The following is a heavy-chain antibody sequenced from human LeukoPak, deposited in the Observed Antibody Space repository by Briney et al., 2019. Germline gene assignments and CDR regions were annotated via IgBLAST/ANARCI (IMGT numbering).Heavy chain of an antibody. V-gene: IGHV1-69*05. CDR1: GGTFSSYA. CDR2: IIPIFGTA. Sequence: GSSVKVSCKASGGTFSSYAISWVRRAPGQGLEWMGRIIPIFGTANYAQKFQGRVTITTDESTSTAYMELSSLRSEDTAVYYCASPTYYYDSSGSESWSFDYWGQGTLVTVSS. CDR3: ASPTYYYDSSGSESWSFDY. D-gene: IGHD3-22*01. J-gene: IGHJ4*02.